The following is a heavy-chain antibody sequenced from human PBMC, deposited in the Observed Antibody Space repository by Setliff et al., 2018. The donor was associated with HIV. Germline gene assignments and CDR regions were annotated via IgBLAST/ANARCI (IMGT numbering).Heavy chain of an antibody. Sequence: SETLSLTCTVSGYSIGSGYYWGWSRQTPERGLEWIASFHDSESTSYNPSLRSRVTISGDTSKNQFSLKLTSVTAADTAMYYCASVRTGYYRIRDYWGQGSLVTVSS. J-gene: IGHJ4*02. CDR2: FHDSEST. D-gene: IGHD3-9*01. CDR1: GYSIGSGYY. V-gene: IGHV4-38-2*02. CDR3: ASVRTGYYRIRDY.